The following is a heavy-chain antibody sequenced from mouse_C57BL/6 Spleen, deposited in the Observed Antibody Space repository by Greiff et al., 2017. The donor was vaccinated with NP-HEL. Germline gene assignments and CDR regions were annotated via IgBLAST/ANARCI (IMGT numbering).Heavy chain of an antibody. Sequence: EVNVVESGGGLVKPGGSLKLSCAASGFTFSDYGMHWVRQAPEKGLEWVAYISSGSSTIYYADTVKGRFTISRDNAKNTLFLQMTSLRSEDTAMYYCARDYYGYDEGFAYWGQGTLVTVSA. J-gene: IGHJ3*01. CDR1: GFTFSDYG. D-gene: IGHD2-2*01. CDR3: ARDYYGYDEGFAY. V-gene: IGHV5-17*01. CDR2: ISSGSSTI.